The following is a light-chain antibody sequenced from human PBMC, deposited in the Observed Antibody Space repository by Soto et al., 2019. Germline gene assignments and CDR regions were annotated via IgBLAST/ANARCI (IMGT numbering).Light chain of an antibody. CDR2: DVS. CDR3: SSYTASSTWV. CDR1: SSDIGGYNY. V-gene: IGLV2-14*01. J-gene: IGLJ3*02. Sequence: QSVLTQSASVSGSPGQSITISCTGTSSDIGGYNYVSWYRQLPGKAPKLVIYDVSNRPSGVSNRFSGSKSGNTASLTISGLQPEDEADYYCSSYTASSTWVFGGGTKVTVL.